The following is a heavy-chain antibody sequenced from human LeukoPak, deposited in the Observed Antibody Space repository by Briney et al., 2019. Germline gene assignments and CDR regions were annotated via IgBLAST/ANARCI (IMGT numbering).Heavy chain of an antibody. CDR3: ARAFGTVGYYYYGMDV. Sequence: GGSLRLSCAASGFTFSSYEMNWVRQAPGKGLEWVSYISSSGSTIYYADSVKGRFTISKDNAKNSLYLQMNSLRAEDTAVYYCARAFGTVGYYYYGMDVWGQGTTVTVSS. CDR2: ISSSGSTI. V-gene: IGHV3-48*03. CDR1: GFTFSSYE. D-gene: IGHD3-3*01. J-gene: IGHJ6*02.